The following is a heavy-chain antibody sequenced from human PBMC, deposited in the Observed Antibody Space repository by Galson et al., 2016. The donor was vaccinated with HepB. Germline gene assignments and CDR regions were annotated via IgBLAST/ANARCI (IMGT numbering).Heavy chain of an antibody. V-gene: IGHV4-31*03. CDR1: GGSISSGDYY. CDR3: ARDSSSGLRTFDV. CDR2: IYSSGYS. Sequence: LSLTCTVSGGSISSGDYYWTWIRQRPGKGLEWIGYIYSSGYSYSNPSLKNRLAISADTSKNQFSLKLNSVTAADTAVYYCARDSSSGLRTFDVWGQGRMVTVSA. J-gene: IGHJ3*01. D-gene: IGHD4-17*01.